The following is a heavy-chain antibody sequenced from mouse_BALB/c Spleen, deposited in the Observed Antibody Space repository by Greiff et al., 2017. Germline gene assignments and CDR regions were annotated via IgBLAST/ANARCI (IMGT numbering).Heavy chain of an antibody. J-gene: IGHJ2*01. Sequence: EVKLVESGGGLVKPGGSLKLSCAASGFAFSSYDMSWVRQTPEKRLEWVAYISSGGGSTYYPDTVKGRFTISRDNAKNTLYLQMSSLKSEDTAMYYCVRHGLTYYFDYWGQGTTLTVSS. V-gene: IGHV5-12-1*01. CDR3: VRHGLTYYFDY. D-gene: IGHD1-3*01. CDR1: GFAFSSYD. CDR2: ISSGGGST.